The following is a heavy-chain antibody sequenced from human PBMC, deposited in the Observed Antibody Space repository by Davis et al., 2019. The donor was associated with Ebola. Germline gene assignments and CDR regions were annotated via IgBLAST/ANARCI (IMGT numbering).Heavy chain of an antibody. CDR1: GYTFNSYG. J-gene: IGHJ6*02. CDR3: ARGDNNYLYGYYYYGMDV. D-gene: IGHD4-11*01. V-gene: IGHV1-8*01. Sequence: AASVKVSCKASGYTFNSYGINWVRQATGQGLEWMGWMNPNSGNTGYAQKFQGRITMSRNTSIGTAYMELSSLRSEDTAVYYCARGDNNYLYGYYYYGMDVWGQGTTVTVSS. CDR2: MNPNSGNT.